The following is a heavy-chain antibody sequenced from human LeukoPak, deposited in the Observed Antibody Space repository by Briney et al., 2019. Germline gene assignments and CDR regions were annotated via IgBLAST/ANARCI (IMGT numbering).Heavy chain of an antibody. CDR1: GGSISSYY. CDR3: ARGGYCSSTSCYTGTFDY. Sequence: SETLSLTCTVSGGSISSYYWSWIRQPPGKGLEWIGYIHYSESTNYNPSLKSRVTISVDTSKNQFSLKLSSVTAADTAVYYCARGGYCSSTSCYTGTFDYWGQGTLVTVSS. V-gene: IGHV4-59*01. J-gene: IGHJ4*02. CDR2: IHYSEST. D-gene: IGHD2-2*02.